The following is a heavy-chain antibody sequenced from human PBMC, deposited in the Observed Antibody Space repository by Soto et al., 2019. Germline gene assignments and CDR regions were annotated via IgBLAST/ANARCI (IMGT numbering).Heavy chain of an antibody. V-gene: IGHV4-30-4*01. J-gene: IGHJ4*02. Sequence: QVQLQESGPGLVKPSQTLSLTCTVSGGSISSGDYYWSWLRQPPGKGLEWIGYIYYSGRPYYNPSLKSRVTRTVDTSKNQFSLKLSSVTAAATAVYYCAREATIAARLDSWGQGTLVTVSS. D-gene: IGHD6-6*01. CDR1: GGSISSGDYY. CDR2: IYYSGRP. CDR3: AREATIAARLDS.